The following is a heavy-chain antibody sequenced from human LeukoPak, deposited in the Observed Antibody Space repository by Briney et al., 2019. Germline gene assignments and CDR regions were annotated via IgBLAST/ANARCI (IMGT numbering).Heavy chain of an antibody. J-gene: IGHJ4*02. CDR1: GGTFSSYA. CDR3: ARANATVLTGHFEALITFNY. CDR2: IIPIFGTA. V-gene: IGHV1-69*13. Sequence: SVKVSCKASGGTFSSYAISWVRQAPGQGLEWMGGIIPIFGTANYAQKFQGRVTITADESTSTAYMELSSLRSEDTAVYYCARANATVLTGHFEALITFNYWGQGTLVTVSS. D-gene: IGHD3-9*01.